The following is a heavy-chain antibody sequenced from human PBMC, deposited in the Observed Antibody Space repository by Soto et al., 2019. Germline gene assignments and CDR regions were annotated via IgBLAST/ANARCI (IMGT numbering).Heavy chain of an antibody. J-gene: IGHJ4*02. D-gene: IGHD3-16*01. CDR1: GFTFSSYD. CDR2: IGTAGDT. Sequence: EVQLVESGGALVQPGGPLRLSCAASGFTFSSYDFHWVRQATGKGLEWVSGIGTAGDTYYAGSVKGRFIMSRENAKNSLYLQMNSLRAGDTAVYYCTRGADGFDYWGQGTLVTVSS. V-gene: IGHV3-13*01. CDR3: TRGADGFDY.